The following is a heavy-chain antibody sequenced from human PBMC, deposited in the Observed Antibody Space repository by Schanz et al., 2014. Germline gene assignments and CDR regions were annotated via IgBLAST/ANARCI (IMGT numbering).Heavy chain of an antibody. CDR2: MYINSGST. CDR3: ARDGGRDGYNLAFDV. V-gene: IGHV3-74*01. Sequence: VQLVESGGGFVQPGGSLRLSCAASGFTFSNYWMHWVRQAPGKGLEWISSMYINSGSTQYADSVKGRFIISRDSSKNTLFLQMNSLRAEDTAVYFCARDGGRDGYNLAFDVWGQGTLVTVSS. CDR1: GFTFSNYW. D-gene: IGHD5-12*01. J-gene: IGHJ3*01.